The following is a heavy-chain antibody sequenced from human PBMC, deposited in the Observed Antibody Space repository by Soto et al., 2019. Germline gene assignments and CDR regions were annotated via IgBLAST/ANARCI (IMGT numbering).Heavy chain of an antibody. CDR1: GFTFEDYG. CDR3: AKEYGSESPTRIDY. D-gene: IGHD3-10*01. CDR2: ISWKGERT. J-gene: IGHJ4*02. Sequence: GGSLRLSCAASGFTFEDYGMSWVRQVPGKGLEWVSGISWKGERTDYADSVKGRFTISRDNSKNSLYLQMNSLRAEDTAVYYCAKEYGSESPTRIDYWGQETLVTVSS. V-gene: IGHV3-20*04.